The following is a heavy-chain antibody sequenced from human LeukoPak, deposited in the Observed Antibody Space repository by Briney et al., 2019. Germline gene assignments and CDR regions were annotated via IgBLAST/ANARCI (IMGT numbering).Heavy chain of an antibody. CDR3: AVDSSGYYYGIDDAFDI. D-gene: IGHD3-22*01. J-gene: IGHJ3*02. V-gene: IGHV3-53*01. Sequence: GGSLRLSCAASGFTVSSNYMSWVRQAPGKGLEWVSVIYSGGSTYYADSVKGRFTIPRDNSKNTLCLQMNSLSAEDTAVYYCAVDSSGYYYGIDDAFDIWGQGTMVTVSS. CDR2: IYSGGST. CDR1: GFTVSSNY.